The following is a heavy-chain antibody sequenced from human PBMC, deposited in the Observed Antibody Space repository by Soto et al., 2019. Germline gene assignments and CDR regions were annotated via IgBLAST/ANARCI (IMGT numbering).Heavy chain of an antibody. CDR3: EREGAYCSSTSCYGGFNWFDP. CDR1: GGSISSYY. J-gene: IGHJ5*02. V-gene: IGHV4-59*01. Sequence: SETLSLTCTVSGGSISSYYWSWIRQPPGKGLEWIGYIYYSGSTNYNPSLKSRVTISVDTSKNQFSLKLSSVTAADTAVYYCEREGAYCSSTSCYGGFNWFDPWGQGTLVTVSS. CDR2: IYYSGST. D-gene: IGHD2-2*01.